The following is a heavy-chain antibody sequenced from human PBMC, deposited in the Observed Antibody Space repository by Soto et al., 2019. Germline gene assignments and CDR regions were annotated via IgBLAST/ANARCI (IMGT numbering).Heavy chain of an antibody. CDR1: GFTFSSYS. CDR3: ARRPVLRPTPYYYYGMDV. Sequence: EVQLVESGGGLVKPGGSLRLSCAASGFTFSSYSMNWVRQAPGKGLEWVSSISSSSSYIYYADSVKGRFTISRDNAKNSLYLQMNSLRAEDTAVYYCARRPVLRPTPYYYYGMDVWGQGTTVTVSS. CDR2: ISSSSSYI. J-gene: IGHJ6*02. V-gene: IGHV3-21*01. D-gene: IGHD3-10*01.